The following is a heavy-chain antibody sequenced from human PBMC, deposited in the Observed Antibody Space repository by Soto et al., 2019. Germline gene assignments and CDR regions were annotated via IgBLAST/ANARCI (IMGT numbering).Heavy chain of an antibody. CDR3: ARGDDSSGYYYAHFDY. V-gene: IGHV1-69*01. CDR2: IIPIFGTA. J-gene: IGHJ4*02. CDR1: GGTFSSYA. Sequence: QVQLVQSGAEVKKPGSSVKVSCKASGGTFSSYAISWVRQAPGQGLEWMGGIIPIFGTANYAQKFQGRVTITADESTSTAYMELSSLRSEDTAVYYCARGDDSSGYYYAHFDYWGQGTLVLVSS. D-gene: IGHD3-22*01.